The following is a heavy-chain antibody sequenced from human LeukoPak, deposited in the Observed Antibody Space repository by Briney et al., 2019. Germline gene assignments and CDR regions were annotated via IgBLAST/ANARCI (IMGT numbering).Heavy chain of an antibody. CDR3: ARGFVAYGDYGGD. CDR2: INHSGST. Sequence: SETLPLTCAVYGGSFSGYYWSWIRQPPGKGLEWIGEINHSGSTNYNPSLKSRVTISVDTSKNQFSLKLSSVTAADTAVYYCARGFVAYGDYGGDWGQGTLVTVSS. D-gene: IGHD4-17*01. J-gene: IGHJ4*02. CDR1: GGSFSGYY. V-gene: IGHV4-34*01.